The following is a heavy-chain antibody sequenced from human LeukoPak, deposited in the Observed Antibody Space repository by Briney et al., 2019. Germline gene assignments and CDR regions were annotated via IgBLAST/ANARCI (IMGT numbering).Heavy chain of an antibody. Sequence: PSETLSLTCAVYGGSFSGYYSNWIRQPPGKGLEWIGEINHSGSTNFNPSLKSRVTISVDTSKNQFSLKLSPVTAADTAVYYCARGLIDYDSSGYYYGSNYLYFDYWGQGTLVTVSS. D-gene: IGHD3-22*01. J-gene: IGHJ4*02. V-gene: IGHV4-34*01. CDR3: ARGLIDYDSSGYYYGSNYLYFDY. CDR2: INHSGST. CDR1: GGSFSGYY.